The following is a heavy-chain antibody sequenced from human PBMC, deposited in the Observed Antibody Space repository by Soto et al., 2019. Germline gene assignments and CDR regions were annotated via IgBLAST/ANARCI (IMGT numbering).Heavy chain of an antibody. V-gene: IGHV1-18*04. CDR3: ARWISGGYSDWFDP. J-gene: IGHJ5*02. D-gene: IGHD1-26*01. CDR2: INVDNGET. Sequence: QVQLVQSGAEVKKPGASVKVSCKASGYNFMRYGFTWVRQAPGQGLEWMGWINVDNGETKYPQKIQGRVTMTTDTSPSTVYMELRSLTSDETAVYYCARWISGGYSDWFDPWGHGTLVTVSS. CDR1: GYNFMRYG.